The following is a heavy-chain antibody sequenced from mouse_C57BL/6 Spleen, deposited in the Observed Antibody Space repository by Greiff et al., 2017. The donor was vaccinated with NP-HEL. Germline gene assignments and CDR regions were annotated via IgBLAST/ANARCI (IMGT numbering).Heavy chain of an antibody. CDR1: GYSITSGYD. CDR2: ISYSGST. V-gene: IGHV3-1*01. Sequence: DVQLQESGPGMVKPSQSLSLTCTVTGYSITSGYDWHWIRHFPGNKLEWMGYISYSGSTNYNPSLKSRISITHDTSKNHFFLKLNSVTTEDTATYYCARDAGFYAMDYWGQGTSVTVSS. J-gene: IGHJ4*01. CDR3: ARDAGFYAMDY. D-gene: IGHD4-1*01.